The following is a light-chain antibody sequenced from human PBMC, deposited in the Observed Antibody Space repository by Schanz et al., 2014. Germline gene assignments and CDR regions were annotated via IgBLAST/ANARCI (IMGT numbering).Light chain of an antibody. CDR1: QSISTW. Sequence: DIQMTQSPSTLSASVGDRVTITCRASQSISTWLAWYQQKPGKAPKLLIYAASTLQSGVPSRFSGSGSGTDFSLTISSLQAEDVAVYYCQQFYDTVWTFGQGTKVEIK. V-gene: IGKV1-5*01. J-gene: IGKJ1*01. CDR3: QQFYDTVWT. CDR2: AAS.